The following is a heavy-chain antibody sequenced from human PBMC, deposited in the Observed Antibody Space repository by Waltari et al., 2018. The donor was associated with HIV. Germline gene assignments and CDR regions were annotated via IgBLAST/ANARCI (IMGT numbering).Heavy chain of an antibody. CDR3: GKDLTPGGLDV. CDR2: FSLDSDRI. Sequence: EVQLVESGGGLVQPGGSLRLSCAVSGSTFDTYAMHWVRQVPGKGLEWVSGFSLDSDRIDYADSVKGRFTVSRDNAKNSLYLQMNSLRVEDTALYYCGKDLTPGGLDVWGQGTTVIVSS. J-gene: IGHJ6*02. CDR1: GSTFDTYA. V-gene: IGHV3-9*01.